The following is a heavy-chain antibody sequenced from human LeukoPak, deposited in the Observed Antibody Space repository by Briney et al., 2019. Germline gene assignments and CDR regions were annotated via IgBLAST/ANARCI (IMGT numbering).Heavy chain of an antibody. V-gene: IGHV3-21*01. CDR2: ISSSSSYI. D-gene: IGHD5-12*01. Sequence: GGSLRLSCAASGFTFSSYSMNWVRQAPGKGLEWVSSISSSSSYIYYADSVKGRFTISRDNAKNSLYLQTNSLRAEDTAVYYCARDEVATISLDYWGQGTLVTVSS. J-gene: IGHJ4*02. CDR3: ARDEVATISLDY. CDR1: GFTFSSYS.